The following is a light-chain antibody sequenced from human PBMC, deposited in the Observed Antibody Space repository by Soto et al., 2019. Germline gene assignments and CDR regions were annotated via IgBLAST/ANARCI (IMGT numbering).Light chain of an antibody. CDR3: MQALQLRT. CDR1: QSLLHSDGYNY. J-gene: IGKJ1*01. CDR2: LGS. Sequence: DIVMTQSPLSLPVTPGEPASISCRSSQSLLHSDGYNYLDWYLQKPGQSPQLLIYLGSNRASGVPDRFSGSGSGTEFTLRISRVEAEDVGVYYCMQALQLRTSVQETKVDIK. V-gene: IGKV2-28*01.